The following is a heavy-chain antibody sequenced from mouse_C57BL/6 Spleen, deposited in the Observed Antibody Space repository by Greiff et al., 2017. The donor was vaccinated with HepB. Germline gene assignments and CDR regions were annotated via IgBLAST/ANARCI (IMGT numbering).Heavy chain of an antibody. CDR2: IDPENGDT. CDR3: TTPSSNFRSYWYFEV. Sequence: VQLQQSGAELVRPGASVKLSCTASGFNIKDDYMHWVKQRPEQGLEWIGWIDPENGDTEYASKFQGKATITADTSSNTAYLQLSSLTSEDTAVYYCTTPSSNFRSYWYFEVWGTGTTVTVSS. D-gene: IGHD2-5*01. J-gene: IGHJ1*03. CDR1: GFNIKDDY. V-gene: IGHV14-4*01.